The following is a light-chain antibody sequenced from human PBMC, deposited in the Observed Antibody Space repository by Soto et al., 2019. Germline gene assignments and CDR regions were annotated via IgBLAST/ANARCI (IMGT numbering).Light chain of an antibody. J-gene: IGKJ1*01. CDR1: QSISSW. CDR3: QQYNTFPWT. V-gene: IGKV1-5*03. Sequence: DIQVTQSPSTLSASVGDRVTITCRASQSISSWLAWYQQNPGKAPKALIYKASSLESGVPSRFSGSESGTEFTLTISSLQPDDFATYHCQQYNTFPWTFGQGTKVEVK. CDR2: KAS.